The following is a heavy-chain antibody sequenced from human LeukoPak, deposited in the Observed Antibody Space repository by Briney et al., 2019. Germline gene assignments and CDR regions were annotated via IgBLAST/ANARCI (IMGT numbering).Heavy chain of an antibody. CDR3: ARPSYYYYYMDV. V-gene: IGHV3-30*03. CDR2: ISYDGSNK. CDR1: GFTLSSYG. Sequence: PGRSLRLSCAASGFTLSSYGMHWVRQAPGKGLEWVAVISYDGSNKYYADSVKGRFTISRDNSKNTLYLQMNSLRAEDTAVYYCARPSYYYYYMDVWGKGTTVTVSS. J-gene: IGHJ6*03.